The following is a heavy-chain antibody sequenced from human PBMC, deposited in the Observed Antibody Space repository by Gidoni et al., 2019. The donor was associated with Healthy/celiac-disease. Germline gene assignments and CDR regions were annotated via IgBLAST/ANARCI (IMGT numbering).Heavy chain of an antibody. CDR1: GGSISSSSYY. CDR2: IYYSGST. J-gene: IGHJ3*02. CDR3: ARRPETFIVVVPAAYAFDI. D-gene: IGHD2-2*01. Sequence: QLQLQESGPGLVTPSETLSLTCTVSGGSISSSSYYWGWIRQPPGKGLEWIGSIYYSGSTYYNPSLKSRVTISVDTSKNQFSLKLSSVTAADTAVYYCARRPETFIVVVPAAYAFDIWGQGTMVTVSS. V-gene: IGHV4-39*01.